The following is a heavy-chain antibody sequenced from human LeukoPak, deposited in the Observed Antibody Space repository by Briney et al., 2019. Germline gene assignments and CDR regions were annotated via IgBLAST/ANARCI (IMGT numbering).Heavy chain of an antibody. CDR2: IYYSGST. D-gene: IGHD5-12*01. Sequence: SETLSLTCTVSGGSISSYYWSWIRQPPGKGLEWIGYIYYSGSTNYNPSLKSRVTISVDTSENQFSLKLSSVTAADTAVYYCARSFSGASFDYWGQGTLVTVSS. V-gene: IGHV4-59*01. CDR1: GGSISSYY. CDR3: ARSFSGASFDY. J-gene: IGHJ4*02.